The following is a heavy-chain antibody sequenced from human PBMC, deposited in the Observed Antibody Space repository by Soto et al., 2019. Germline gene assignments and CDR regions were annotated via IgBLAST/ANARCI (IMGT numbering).Heavy chain of an antibody. D-gene: IGHD6-6*01. Sequence: AAVKVSSKASGYTFSSYDINWVRQATGQGLEWMGRMNPNSGNTGYAQKFQGRVTMTRNTSISTAYMELSSLRSEDTAVYYCARVVGYSSFWFDYWGQGTLGTVSS. J-gene: IGHJ4*02. CDR3: ARVVGYSSFWFDY. CDR1: GYTFSSYD. CDR2: MNPNSGNT. V-gene: IGHV1-8*01.